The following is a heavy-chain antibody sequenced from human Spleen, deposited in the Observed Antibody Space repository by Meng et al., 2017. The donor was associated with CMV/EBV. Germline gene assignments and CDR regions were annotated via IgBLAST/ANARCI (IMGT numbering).Heavy chain of an antibody. CDR2: ITGDSTYK. CDR3: ARDSDDYDFWSAYYTDAFDF. V-gene: IGHV3-21*01. Sequence: SHSMNWVRQAPVKGLEWVSSITGDSTYKHYADSLKGRLTICRDNAKNSLYLQINSLRAEDTAVYYCARDSDDYDFWSAYYTDAFDFWGQGTMVTVSS. CDR1: SHS. J-gene: IGHJ3*01. D-gene: IGHD3-3*01.